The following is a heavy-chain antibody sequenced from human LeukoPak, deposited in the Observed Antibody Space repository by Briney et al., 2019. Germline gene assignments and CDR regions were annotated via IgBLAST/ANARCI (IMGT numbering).Heavy chain of an antibody. Sequence: ASVTVSCKASGYTLISYGISWVRQAPGQGLEWMGWISTYNGSTKYAQKVQGRVTMTTDTSTNTAYMELSSLRSEDTAVYYCATEDRIAAAGTGGKDYYYGMDVWGQGTTVTVSS. CDR3: ATEDRIAAAGTGGKDYYYGMDV. CDR1: GYTLISYG. D-gene: IGHD6-13*01. CDR2: ISTYNGST. J-gene: IGHJ6*02. V-gene: IGHV1-18*01.